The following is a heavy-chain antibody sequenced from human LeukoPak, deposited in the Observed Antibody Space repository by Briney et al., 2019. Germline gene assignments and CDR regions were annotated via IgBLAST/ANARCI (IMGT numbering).Heavy chain of an antibody. V-gene: IGHV1-69*13. CDR2: TIPIFGKT. J-gene: IGHJ4*02. Sequence: ASVKVSCKGSGGTFSSYAISWVRQAPGQGLEWMGVTIPIFGKTIYAQRFQGRVTITADESTSTASMELSSLRSEDTAVYYCARGVSCSSASCYTDYFDHWGQGTLVTVSS. D-gene: IGHD2-2*02. CDR1: GGTFSSYA. CDR3: ARGVSCSSASCYTDYFDH.